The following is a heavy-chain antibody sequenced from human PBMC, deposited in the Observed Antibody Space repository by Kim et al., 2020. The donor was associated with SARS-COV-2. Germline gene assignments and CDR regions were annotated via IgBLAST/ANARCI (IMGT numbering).Heavy chain of an antibody. J-gene: IGHJ6*03. D-gene: IGHD6-13*01. Sequence: KFQGRVTITADESTSTAYMELSSLRSEDTAVYYCARAIRSSSWFYYYYMDVWGKGTTVTVSS. CDR3: ARAIRSSSWFYYYYMDV. V-gene: IGHV1-69*01.